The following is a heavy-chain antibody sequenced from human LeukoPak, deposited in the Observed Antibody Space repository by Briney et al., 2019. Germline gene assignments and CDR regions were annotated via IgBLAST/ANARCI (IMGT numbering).Heavy chain of an antibody. CDR2: ISGSGGNT. V-gene: IGHV3-23*01. CDR1: GFTFSSYA. J-gene: IGHJ4*02. CDR3: ASNEQGVLRYFDWLF. Sequence: GGFLRLSCAASGFTFSSYAMSWVRQAPGKGLEWVSAISGSGGNTYYADSVKGRFTISRDSSKNTVYLQMNSLRAEDTAVYYCASNEQGVLRYFDWLFWGQGTLVTVSS. D-gene: IGHD3-9*01.